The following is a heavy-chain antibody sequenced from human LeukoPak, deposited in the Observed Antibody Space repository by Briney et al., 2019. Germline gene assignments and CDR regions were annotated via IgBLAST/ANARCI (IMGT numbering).Heavy chain of an antibody. CDR1: GFTLSNAW. D-gene: IGHD3-9*01. CDR2: IKSKIDDVTT. CDR3: TTDLALLRYFDWLLYNGWYFDL. Sequence: GGSVRLSCAASGFTLSNAWMSWVRHAPGKGLEWVGCIKSKIDDVTTDYPAPGKRIIANSRDDSKNTLYLQMNSLKTEDTAVYYCTTDLALLRYFDWLLYNGWYFDLWGRGTLVTVSS. J-gene: IGHJ2*01. V-gene: IGHV3-15*01.